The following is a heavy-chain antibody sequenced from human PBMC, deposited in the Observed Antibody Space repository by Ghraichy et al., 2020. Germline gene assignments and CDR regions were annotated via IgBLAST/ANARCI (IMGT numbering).Heavy chain of an antibody. J-gene: IGHJ5*02. D-gene: IGHD2/OR15-2a*01. Sequence: GGSLRLSCAASGFTFNNYLMTWVRQAPGKGLEWVANINQDGSEKYYVDSVKGRFTISRDNAKNSLYLQMNSLRAEDTAAYYCVRDIRSRYFLPWGQGTLVTVSS. CDR2: INQDGSEK. CDR1: GFTFNNYL. CDR3: VRDIRSRYFLP. V-gene: IGHV3-7*01.